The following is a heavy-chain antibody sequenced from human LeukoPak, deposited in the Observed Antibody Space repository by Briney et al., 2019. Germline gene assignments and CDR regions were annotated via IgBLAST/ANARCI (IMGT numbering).Heavy chain of an antibody. D-gene: IGHD2-15*01. CDR1: GFTFSTYE. J-gene: IGHJ5*02. CDR2: ISSSGSTI. V-gene: IGHV3-48*03. CDR3: AKDLLRYGQSDCFDP. Sequence: GGSLRLSCAASGFTFSTYEMNWVRQAPGKGLEWVSYISSSGSTIYYADSVKGRFTISRDNAKNSLYLQMNSLRPADTAVYYCAKDLLRYGQSDCFDPWGQGTLVTVSS.